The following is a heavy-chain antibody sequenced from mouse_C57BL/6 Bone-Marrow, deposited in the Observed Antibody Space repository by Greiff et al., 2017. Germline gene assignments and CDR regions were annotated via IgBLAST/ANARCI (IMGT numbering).Heavy chain of an antibody. CDR2: IDPENGDT. CDR1: GFNIKDDY. CDR3: TLPYYFYY. J-gene: IGHJ2*01. D-gene: IGHD5-5*01. V-gene: IGHV14-4*01. Sequence: VQLQQSGAELVRPGASVKLSCTASGFNIKDDYMHWVKQRPEQGLEWIGGIDPENGDTEYASKFQGKATITADTSSNTAYLQLRSLTSEDTAVYYCTLPYYFYYWGQGTTLTVSS.